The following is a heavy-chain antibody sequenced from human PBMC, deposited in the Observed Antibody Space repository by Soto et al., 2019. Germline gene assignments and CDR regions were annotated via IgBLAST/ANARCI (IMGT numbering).Heavy chain of an antibody. CDR3: AKDPNGDYVGAFDS. CDR1: GFSFSSFA. V-gene: IGHV3-23*01. Sequence: HPGGSLRLSCRASGFSFSSFAMTWVRQAPGKGLEWVSSIGGSGIITYYTDSVKGRFTISRDNSGNTLFLHMNSLRADDTAVYYCAKDPNGDYVGAFDSWGQGTLVTVSS. CDR2: IGGSGIIT. J-gene: IGHJ4*02. D-gene: IGHD4-17*01.